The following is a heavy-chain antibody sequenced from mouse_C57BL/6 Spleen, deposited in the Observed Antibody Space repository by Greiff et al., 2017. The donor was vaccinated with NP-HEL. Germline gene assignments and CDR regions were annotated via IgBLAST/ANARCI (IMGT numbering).Heavy chain of an antibody. CDR2: IYPRSGNT. J-gene: IGHJ2*01. V-gene: IGHV1-81*01. Sequence: VQLQQSGAELARPGASVKLSCKASGYTFTSYGISWVKQRTGQGLEWIGEIYPRSGNTYYNEKFKGKATLTADKSSSTAYMELRSLTSEDSAVYFCARGGVDYYFDYWGQGTTLTVSS. CDR3: ARGGVDYYFDY. CDR1: GYTFTSYG. D-gene: IGHD1-1*01.